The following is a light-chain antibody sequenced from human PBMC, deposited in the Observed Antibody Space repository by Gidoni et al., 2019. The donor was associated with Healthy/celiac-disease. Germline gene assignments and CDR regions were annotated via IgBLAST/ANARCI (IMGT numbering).Light chain of an antibody. CDR1: QSVSSY. CDR2: DAS. V-gene: IGKV3-11*01. Sequence: EMVLTQSPATLSLSPGERATLSCRASQSVSSYLAWYQQKPGQAPRLLIYDASNRATGIPARFSGSGSGTDFTLTISSLEPEDFAVYYCQQRSNWPPGGPFGPGTKVDIK. J-gene: IGKJ3*01. CDR3: QQRSNWPPGGP.